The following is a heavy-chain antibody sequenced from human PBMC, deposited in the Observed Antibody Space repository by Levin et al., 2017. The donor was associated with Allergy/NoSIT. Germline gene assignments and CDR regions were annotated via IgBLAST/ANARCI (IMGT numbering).Heavy chain of an antibody. Sequence: PGGSLRLSCAASEFTFSSYWMHWVRQAPGKGLVWVSRISGDGSSTAYADSVKGRFTISRDNAKNTLYLQMNSLRVEDTAVYYCATYCSSPSQYSQGDYWGRGTLVTVSS. CDR3: ATYCSSPSQYSQGDY. CDR2: ISGDGSST. CDR1: EFTFSSYW. V-gene: IGHV3-74*01. D-gene: IGHD2-2*01. J-gene: IGHJ4*02.